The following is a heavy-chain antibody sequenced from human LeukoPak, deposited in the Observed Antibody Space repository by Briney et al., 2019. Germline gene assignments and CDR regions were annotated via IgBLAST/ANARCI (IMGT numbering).Heavy chain of an antibody. CDR3: ARDPVGASPADY. CDR2: INPSGGST. CDR1: GYTFTSYY. D-gene: IGHD1-26*01. Sequence: ASVKVSCKASGYTFTSYYMHWVRQAPGQGLEWMGIINPSGGSTSYAQKFQGRVAMTRDMSTSTVYMELSSLRSEDTAVYYCARDPVGASPADYWGQGTLVTVSS. J-gene: IGHJ4*02. V-gene: IGHV1-46*01.